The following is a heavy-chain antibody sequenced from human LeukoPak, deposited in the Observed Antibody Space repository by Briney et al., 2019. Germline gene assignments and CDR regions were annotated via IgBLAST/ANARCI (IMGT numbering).Heavy chain of an antibody. CDR2: IKSKTNGGTT. CDR3: VRELSGSFDY. D-gene: IGHD3-10*01. V-gene: IGHV3-15*07. CDR1: GFPFSDAW. Sequence: GGSLRLSCAVSGFPFSDAWMNWVRQVPGKGLEWVGLIKSKTNGGTTVYTTPVKGRFTISRDDSKNTLYLQMNSLKIEDTAVYYCVRELSGSFDYWGQGTLVTVSS. J-gene: IGHJ4*02.